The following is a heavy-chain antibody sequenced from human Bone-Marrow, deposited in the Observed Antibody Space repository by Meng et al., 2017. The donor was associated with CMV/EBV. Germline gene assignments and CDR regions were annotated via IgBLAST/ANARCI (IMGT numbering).Heavy chain of an antibody. J-gene: IGHJ6*02. Sequence: GGSLRLSCAASGFTFSSYAMHWVRQAPGKGLEWVAVISYDGSNKYYADSVKGRFTISRDNSKNTLYLQMNSLRAEDTAVYYCARGTDQLLSAHYYYYGMDVWSQGTTVTVSS. V-gene: IGHV3-30-3*01. CDR2: ISYDGSNK. CDR1: GFTFSSYA. D-gene: IGHD2-2*01. CDR3: ARGTDQLLSAHYYYYGMDV.